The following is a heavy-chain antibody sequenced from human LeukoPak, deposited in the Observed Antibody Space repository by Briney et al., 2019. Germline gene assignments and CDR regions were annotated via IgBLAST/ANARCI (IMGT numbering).Heavy chain of an antibody. CDR3: ARESGLKRYYYYGMDV. CDR1: GGSISSGSYS. CDR2: IYHSGST. D-gene: IGHD3/OR15-3a*01. Sequence: SQTLSLTCTVSGGSISSGSYSWSWIRQPPGKGLEWIGYIYHSGSTYYNPSLKSRVTISVDRSKKQFSLKLSSVTAADTAVYYCARESGLKRYYYYGMDVWGQGTTVTVSS. V-gene: IGHV4-30-2*01. J-gene: IGHJ6*02.